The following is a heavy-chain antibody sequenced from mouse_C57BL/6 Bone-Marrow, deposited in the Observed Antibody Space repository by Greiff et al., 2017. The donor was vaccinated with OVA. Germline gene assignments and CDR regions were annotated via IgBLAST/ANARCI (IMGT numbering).Heavy chain of an antibody. D-gene: IGHD2-3*01. Sequence: QVHVKQPGAELVMPGASVKLSCKASGYTFTSYWMHWVKQRPGQGLEWIGEIDPSDSYTNYNQKFKGKSTLTVDKSSSTAYMPLSSLTSEDSSVYYCARRGGWLLRYFDYWGQGTTLTVSS. CDR3: ARRGGWLLRYFDY. J-gene: IGHJ2*01. CDR2: IDPSDSYT. CDR1: GYTFTSYW. V-gene: IGHV1-69*01.